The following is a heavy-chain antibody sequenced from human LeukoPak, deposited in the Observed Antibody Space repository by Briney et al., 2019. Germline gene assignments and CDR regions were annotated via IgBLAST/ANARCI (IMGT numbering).Heavy chain of an antibody. CDR2: IYHGGNT. Sequence: SETLSLTCTVSGYSINSGFYWGWIRQPPGKGLEWIGSIYHGGNTYYNPSLKSRLTISVDTSKNQFSLKLSSVTAADTAVYYCARDTAMGFFDYWGQGTLVTVSS. D-gene: IGHD5-18*01. J-gene: IGHJ4*02. CDR3: ARDTAMGFFDY. CDR1: GYSINSGFY. V-gene: IGHV4-38-2*02.